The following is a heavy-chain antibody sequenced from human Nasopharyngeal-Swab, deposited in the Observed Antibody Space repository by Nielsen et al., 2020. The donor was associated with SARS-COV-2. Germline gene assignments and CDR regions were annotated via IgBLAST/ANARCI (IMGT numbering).Heavy chain of an antibody. CDR3: ASTPLDSSGYYYAFHY. CDR1: GFTFSRYT. D-gene: IGHD3-22*01. J-gene: IGHJ4*02. CDR2: ISYDGSNK. Sequence: GESLKISCAAPGFTFSRYTMHWVRQAPGKGLEWVAVISYDGSNKYYADSVKGRFTISRDISKNTLYLHMNSLRAEDTAVFYCASTPLDSSGYYYAFHYWGRGTLVTVSS. V-gene: IGHV3-30-3*01.